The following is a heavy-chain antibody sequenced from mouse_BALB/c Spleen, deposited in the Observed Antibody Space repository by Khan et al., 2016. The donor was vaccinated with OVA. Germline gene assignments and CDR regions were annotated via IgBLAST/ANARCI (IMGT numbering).Heavy chain of an antibody. CDR3: ARGNYYGYYFDY. CDR2: ISYSGVT. D-gene: IGHD1-1*01. Sequence: EVQLQESGPGLVKPSQSLSLTCTVTGYSITSGYAWNWIRQFPGNKLEWMGYISYSGVTSYTPSLKSRISITRDTSKNQFFLQLNSVNTEDTATNYCARGNYYGYYFDYWGQGTTLTVSS. J-gene: IGHJ2*01. V-gene: IGHV3-2*02. CDR1: GYSITSGYA.